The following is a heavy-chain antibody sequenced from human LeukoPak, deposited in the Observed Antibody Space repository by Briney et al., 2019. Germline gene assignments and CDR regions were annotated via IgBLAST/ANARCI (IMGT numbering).Heavy chain of an antibody. J-gene: IGHJ5*02. CDR2: IYYSGST. CDR1: GGSISSYY. CDR3: ARVGLRYFDWFQGSSWFDP. D-gene: IGHD3-9*01. Sequence: SETLSLTCTVSGGSISSYYWSWIRQPPGKGLEWIGYIYYSGSTNYNPSLKSRVTISVDRSKNQFSLKLSSVTAADTAVYYCARVGLRYFDWFQGSSWFDPWGQGTLVTVSS. V-gene: IGHV4-59*12.